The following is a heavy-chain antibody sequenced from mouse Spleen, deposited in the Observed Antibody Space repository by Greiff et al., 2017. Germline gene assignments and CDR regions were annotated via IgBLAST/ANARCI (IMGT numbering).Heavy chain of an antibody. CDR1: GFTFSSYT. CDR2: ISSGGGNT. CDR3: ARQGGNYWYFDV. J-gene: IGHJ1*01. Sequence: EVQGVESGGGLVKPGGSLKLSCAASGFTFSSYTMSWVRQTPAKRLEWVATISSGGGNTYYPDSVKGRFTISRDNARNTLYLQMSSLRSEDTAMYYCARQGGNYWYFDVWGAGTTVTVSS. V-gene: IGHV5-9*04. D-gene: IGHD2-1*01.